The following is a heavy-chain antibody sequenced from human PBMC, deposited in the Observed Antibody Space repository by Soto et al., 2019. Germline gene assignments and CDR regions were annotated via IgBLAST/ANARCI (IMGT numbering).Heavy chain of an antibody. CDR2: IYPGDSDS. CDR3: VRGRHFDWFLGRADVFDI. J-gene: IGHJ3*02. Sequence: PGESLKISCQGSGYSFTTYWIGWVRQVPGKGLEWMGIIYPGDSDSRYSPSFQGQVTISADKSINTVYLHWTGLKASDTAMYYCVRGRHFDWFLGRADVFDIWGQGTMVTVSS. D-gene: IGHD3-9*01. CDR1: GYSFTTYW. V-gene: IGHV5-51*01.